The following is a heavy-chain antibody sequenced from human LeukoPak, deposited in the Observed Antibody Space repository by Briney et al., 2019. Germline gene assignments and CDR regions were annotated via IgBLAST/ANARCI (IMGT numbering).Heavy chain of an antibody. J-gene: IGHJ4*02. V-gene: IGHV3-30*02. Sequence: GGSLRLSCAASGFTFSSYGMHWVRQAPGKGLEWVAFIRYDGSNKYYADSVKGRFTISRDNSKNTLYLQMNSLRAEDTAVYYCAKRPIAVAGTVSYFDYWGQGTLVTVSS. CDR2: IRYDGSNK. D-gene: IGHD6-19*01. CDR1: GFTFSSYG. CDR3: AKRPIAVAGTVSYFDY.